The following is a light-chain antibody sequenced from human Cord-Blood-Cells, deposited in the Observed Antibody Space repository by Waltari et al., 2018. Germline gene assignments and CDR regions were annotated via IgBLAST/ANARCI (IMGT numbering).Light chain of an antibody. V-gene: IGLV1-47*01. Sequence: QSVLTQPPSVSGTPGQRVTISCSGSSSNIGSNYVYWYQQLPGTAPKLLIYRNNRRPSGVPDRFSGSKSGTSASLAISGLRSEDEADYYCAAWDDSLSGWVFGGGTKLTVL. J-gene: IGLJ3*02. CDR1: SSNIGSNY. CDR2: RNN. CDR3: AAWDDSLSGWV.